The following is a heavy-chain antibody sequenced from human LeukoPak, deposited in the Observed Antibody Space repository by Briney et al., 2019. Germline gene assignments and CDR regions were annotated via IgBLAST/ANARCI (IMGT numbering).Heavy chain of an antibody. V-gene: IGHV3-23*01. D-gene: IGHD3-10*01. Sequence: PGGSLRLSCAASGFTFSSYAMSWVRQAPGKGLEWVSAISGSGGSTYYADSVKGRFTISRDNSKNTLYLQMNSLRAEDTAVYYCAREILWFGELLDVYWGQGTLVTVSS. CDR3: AREILWFGELLDVY. CDR1: GFTFSSYA. CDR2: ISGSGGST. J-gene: IGHJ4*02.